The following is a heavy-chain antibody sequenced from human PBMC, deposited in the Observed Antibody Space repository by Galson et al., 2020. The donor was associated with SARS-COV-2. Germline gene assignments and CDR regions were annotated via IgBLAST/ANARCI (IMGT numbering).Heavy chain of an antibody. D-gene: IGHD3-9*01. CDR2: IYYSGST. V-gene: IGHV4-39*01. Sequence: SETLSLTCTVSGGSISSSSYYWGWIRQPPGKGLEWIGSIYYSGSTYYNPSLKSRVTISVDTSKNQFSLKLSSVTAADTAVYYCATPVLRYFDWLLGEDDYWGQGTLVTVSS. CDR1: GGSISSSSYY. J-gene: IGHJ4*02. CDR3: ATPVLRYFDWLLGEDDY.